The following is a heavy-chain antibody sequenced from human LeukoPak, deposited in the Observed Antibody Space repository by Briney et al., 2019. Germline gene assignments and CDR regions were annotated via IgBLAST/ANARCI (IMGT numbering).Heavy chain of an antibody. V-gene: IGHV3-7*01. CDR3: ARDSGWNLFDY. Sequence: GGSLRLSCAASEFTFITYWMSWVRQAPGKGLEWVANIKQDGSEKYYVDSVKGRFTISRDNAENSLYLQMNSLRDEDAAVYYCARDSGWNLFDYWGRGTLVAVSS. CDR1: EFTFITYW. D-gene: IGHD6-19*01. J-gene: IGHJ4*02. CDR2: IKQDGSEK.